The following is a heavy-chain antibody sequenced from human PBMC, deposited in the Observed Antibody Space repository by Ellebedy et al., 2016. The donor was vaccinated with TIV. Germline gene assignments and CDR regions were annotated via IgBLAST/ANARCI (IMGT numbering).Heavy chain of an antibody. CDR3: ARQTVATSVNDAFDI. CDR1: GFTFSGYW. J-gene: IGHJ3*02. V-gene: IGHV3-7*01. Sequence: PGGSLRLSCAASGFTFSGYWMSWVRQAPGKGLEWVANIKQDGSEKYYVDSEKGRFTISRDNAKNSLYLQMNSLRAEDTAVYYCARQTVATSVNDAFDIWGLGTVVTVSS. CDR2: IKQDGSEK. D-gene: IGHD4-17*01.